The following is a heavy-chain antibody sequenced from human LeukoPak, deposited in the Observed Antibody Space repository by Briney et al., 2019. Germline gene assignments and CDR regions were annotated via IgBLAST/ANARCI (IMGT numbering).Heavy chain of an antibody. Sequence: ASVKVSCKASGYTFTGYYMHWVRQAPGQGLELMGWINTNTGNPTYAQGFTGRFVFSLDTSVSTAYLQIRSLKAEDTAVYYCARDYTLALGTTTYFQHWGQGTLVTVSS. D-gene: IGHD1-7*01. V-gene: IGHV7-4-1*02. CDR2: INTNTGNP. J-gene: IGHJ1*01. CDR3: ARDYTLALGTTTYFQH. CDR1: GYTFTGYY.